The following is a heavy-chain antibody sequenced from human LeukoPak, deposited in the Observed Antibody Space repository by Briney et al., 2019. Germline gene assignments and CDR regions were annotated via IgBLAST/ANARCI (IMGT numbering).Heavy chain of an antibody. CDR2: ISTSSGTI. CDR3: ARDHSNWEGVDY. CDR1: GFTFSSYS. V-gene: IGHV3-48*01. D-gene: IGHD1-1*01. J-gene: IGHJ4*02. Sequence: PGGSLNPPGAASGFTFSSYSMNWVRQAPGKGLGGVSYISTSSGTIYYADSLKGRFTISRDNAKNSLYLQMNSLRAEDTAVYYCARDHSNWEGVDYWGQGTLVTVSS.